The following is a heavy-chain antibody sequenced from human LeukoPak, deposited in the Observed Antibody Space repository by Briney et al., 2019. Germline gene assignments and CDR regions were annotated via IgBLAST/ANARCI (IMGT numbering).Heavy chain of an antibody. CDR1: GYTFTSYA. Sequence: GASVKVSCKASGYTFTSYAMHWVRQAPGQRLEWMGWINAGNGNTKYSQEFQGRVTITRDTSASTAYMELSSLRSEDMAVYYCARDRARSYSSSWSSRGVPDYWGQGTLVTVSS. D-gene: IGHD6-13*01. CDR3: ARDRARSYSSSWSSRGVPDY. J-gene: IGHJ4*02. CDR2: INAGNGNT. V-gene: IGHV1-3*03.